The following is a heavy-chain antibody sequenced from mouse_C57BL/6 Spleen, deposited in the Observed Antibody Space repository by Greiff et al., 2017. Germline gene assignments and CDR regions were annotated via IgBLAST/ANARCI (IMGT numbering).Heavy chain of an antibody. J-gene: IGHJ2*01. Sequence: EVKRVESEGGLVQPGSSMKLSCTASGFTFSDYYMAWVRQVPEKGLEWVANINYDGSSTYYLDSLKSRFIISRDNAKNILYLQMSSLKSEDTATYYCARDGSSNYFDYWGQGTTLTVSS. CDR3: ARDGSSNYFDY. D-gene: IGHD1-1*01. CDR2: INYDGSST. V-gene: IGHV5-16*01. CDR1: GFTFSDYY.